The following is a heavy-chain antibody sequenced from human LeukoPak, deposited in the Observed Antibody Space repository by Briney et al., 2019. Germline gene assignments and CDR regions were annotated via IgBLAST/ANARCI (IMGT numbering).Heavy chain of an antibody. J-gene: IGHJ4*02. CDR1: GFTFSSYS. CDR2: ISSSSSYI. Sequence: GGSLRLSCAASGFTFSSYSMNWVRQAPGKGLEWVSSISSSSSYIYYADSVKGRFTISRDNAKNSLYLQINSLRAEDTAVYYCARAFADGYNSSPFDYWGQGTLVTVSS. CDR3: ARAFADGYNSSPFDY. D-gene: IGHD5-24*01. V-gene: IGHV3-21*01.